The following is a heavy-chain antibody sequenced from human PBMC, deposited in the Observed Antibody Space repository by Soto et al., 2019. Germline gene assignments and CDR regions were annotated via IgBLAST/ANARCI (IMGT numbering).Heavy chain of an antibody. CDR3: AKGHKKWLRFPGSLGMDV. CDR2: ISYDGSNK. V-gene: IGHV3-30*18. Sequence: QVQLVESGGGVVQPGRSLRLSCAASGFTFSSYGMHWVRQAPGKGLEWVAVISYDGSNKYYADSVKGRFTISRDNSKNTLYLQMNSLRAEDTAVYYCAKGHKKWLRFPGSLGMDVWGQGTTVTVSS. CDR1: GFTFSSYG. D-gene: IGHD5-12*01. J-gene: IGHJ6*02.